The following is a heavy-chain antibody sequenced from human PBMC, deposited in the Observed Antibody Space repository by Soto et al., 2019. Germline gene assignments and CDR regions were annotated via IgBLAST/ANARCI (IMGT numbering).Heavy chain of an antibody. J-gene: IGHJ6*02. D-gene: IGHD6-19*01. CDR3: ASSPVTGIYYAMDV. V-gene: IGHV4-31*03. CDR2: IYYTGST. CDR1: GGSISSGGYY. Sequence: SETLSLTCTVSGGSISSGGYYWSWIRQHPGKGLEWIGNIYYTGSTHYDLSLKSRITISLDTSKNQISLKLSSVTAADTAVYYCASSPVTGIYYAMDVWGQGTTVTVSS.